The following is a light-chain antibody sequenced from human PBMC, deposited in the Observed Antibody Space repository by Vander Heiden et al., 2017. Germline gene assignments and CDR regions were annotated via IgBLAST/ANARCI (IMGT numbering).Light chain of an antibody. J-gene: IGKJ1*01. V-gene: IGKV1-39*01. CDR2: AAS. CDR1: QSISSY. Sequence: DLQMTQSPSSLSASVGDRVTITCRASQSISSYLNWYQQKPGKAPNLLIYAASSLQSGVPSRFSGSGSGTDFTLTISSLQPEDFATYYCQQSHSTPWTFGQGTKVEYK. CDR3: QQSHSTPWT.